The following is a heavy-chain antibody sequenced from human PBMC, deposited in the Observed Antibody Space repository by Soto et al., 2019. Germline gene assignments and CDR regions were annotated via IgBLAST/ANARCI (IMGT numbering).Heavy chain of an antibody. D-gene: IGHD3-3*01. CDR1: GGSVNGYY. CDR2: INHTGGT. CDR3: ATRITVFGLLIPPFDP. V-gene: IGHV4-34*01. J-gene: IGHJ5*02. Sequence: SETLSLTCAVYGGSVNGYYWTWIRQPPGKGLEWIGEINHTGGTHYNPSLKSRVTMSVDTSKNQFSLRLSSVTAADTAIYYCATRITVFGLLIPPFDPWGQGTQVTVSS.